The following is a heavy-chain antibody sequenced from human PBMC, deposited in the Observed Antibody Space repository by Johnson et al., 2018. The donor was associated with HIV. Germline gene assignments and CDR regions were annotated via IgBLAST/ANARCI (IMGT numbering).Heavy chain of an antibody. CDR2: IRYDGSNK. CDR1: GFTFSSYG. J-gene: IGHJ3*02. V-gene: IGHV3-30*02. Sequence: QVQLLESGGGVVQPGGSLRLSCAASGFTFSSYGMHWVRQAPGKGLEWVAFIRYDGSNKYYADSVKGRFTISRDNSKNTLYLQMNSLRAEDTAVYYCAKTDMAVDAFDIWGQGTMVTVSS. D-gene: IGHD5-24*01. CDR3: AKTDMAVDAFDI.